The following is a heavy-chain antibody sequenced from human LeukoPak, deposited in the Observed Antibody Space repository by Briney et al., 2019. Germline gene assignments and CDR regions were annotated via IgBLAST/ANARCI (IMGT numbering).Heavy chain of an antibody. J-gene: IGHJ4*02. CDR2: INHSGST. CDR1: GGSFSGYY. CDR3: ARDSGDFWSGYYNHY. Sequence: SETLSLTCAVYGGSFSGYYWSWIRLPPGKGLEWIGEINHSGSTNYNPSLKSRVTISVDTSKNQFSLKLSSVTAADTAVYYCARDSGDFWSGYYNHYWGQGTLVTVSS. D-gene: IGHD3-3*01. V-gene: IGHV4-34*01.